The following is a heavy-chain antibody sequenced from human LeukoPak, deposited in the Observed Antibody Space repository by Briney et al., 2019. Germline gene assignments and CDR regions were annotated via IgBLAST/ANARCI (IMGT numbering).Heavy chain of an antibody. CDR1: GFTFSTYW. J-gene: IGHJ4*02. Sequence: GGSLRLSCAASGFTFSTYWMTWVRQAPGKGLEWVAHISQDGSQKSYVDPVRGRFAISRDNAKNSLYLQTNSLRVEDTAVYYCARATTIAPETLDSWGQGTLVTVSS. CDR3: ARATTIAPETLDS. CDR2: ISQDGSQK. V-gene: IGHV3-7*01. D-gene: IGHD4-11*01.